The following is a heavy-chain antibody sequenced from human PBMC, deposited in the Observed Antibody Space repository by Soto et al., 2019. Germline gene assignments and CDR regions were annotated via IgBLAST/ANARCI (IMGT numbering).Heavy chain of an antibody. CDR2: IYYSGST. J-gene: IGHJ6*03. V-gene: IGHV4-59*01. CDR1: GGSISSYY. D-gene: IGHD3-3*01. Sequence: SETLSLTCPVSGGSISSYYWSWIRQPPGKGLEWIGYIYYSGSTNYNPSLKSRVTISVDTSKNQFSLKLSSVTAADTAVYYCARSKDPYYDFWSGYGNYDYMDVWGKGTTVTVSS. CDR3: ARSKDPYYDFWSGYGNYDYMDV.